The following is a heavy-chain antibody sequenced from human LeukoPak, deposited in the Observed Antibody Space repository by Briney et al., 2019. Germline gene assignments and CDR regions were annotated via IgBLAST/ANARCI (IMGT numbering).Heavy chain of an antibody. CDR3: ARVNVGYYYYGMDV. CDR1: GGSISSYY. J-gene: IGHJ6*02. CDR2: IYYNGST. Sequence: SETLSLTCTVSGGSISSYYWSWIRQPPGRGLEWIGNIYYNGSTNYNPSLKSRVTISIDTFNNQFSLDVGSVTAADTAVYYCARVNVGYYYYGMDVWGQGTTVTVSS. V-gene: IGHV4-59*01.